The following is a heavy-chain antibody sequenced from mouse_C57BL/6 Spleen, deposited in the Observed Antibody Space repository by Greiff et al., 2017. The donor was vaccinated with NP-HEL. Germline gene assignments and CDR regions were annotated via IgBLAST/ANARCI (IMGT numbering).Heavy chain of an antibody. CDR1: GYSFTDYN. V-gene: IGHV1-39*01. D-gene: IGHD2-5*01. CDR3: ARSLESNYPDWYFDV. CDR2: INPNYGTT. J-gene: IGHJ1*03. Sequence: EVKLVESGPELVKPGASVKISCKASGYSFTDYNMNWVKQSNGKSLEWIGVINPNYGTTSYNQKFKGKATLTVDQSSSTAYMQLNSLTSEDSAVYYCARSLESNYPDWYFDVWGTGTTVTVSS.